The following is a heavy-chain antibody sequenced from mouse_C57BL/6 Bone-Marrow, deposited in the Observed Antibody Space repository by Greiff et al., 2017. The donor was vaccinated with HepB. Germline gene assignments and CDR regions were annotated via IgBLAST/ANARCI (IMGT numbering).Heavy chain of an antibody. J-gene: IGHJ2*01. CDR2: IRNKANGYTT. D-gene: IGHD1-1*01. Sequence: EVKLLESGGGLVQPGGSLSLSCAASGFTFTDYYMSWVRQPPGKALEWLGFIRNKANGYTTEYSASVKGRFTISRDNSQSILYLQMNALRAEDSATYYCARYRGTTVVAPFDYWGQGTTLTVSS. CDR3: ARYRGTTVVAPFDY. CDR1: GFTFTDYY. V-gene: IGHV7-3*01.